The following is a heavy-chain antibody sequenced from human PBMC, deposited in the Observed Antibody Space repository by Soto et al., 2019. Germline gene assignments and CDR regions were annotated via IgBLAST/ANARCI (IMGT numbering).Heavy chain of an antibody. CDR2: VKSTPDGGTA. V-gene: IGHV3-15*01. CDR1: GFSFSNVW. J-gene: IGHJ3*02. CDR3: VGGAYSGSDLPVPSNDDAFDI. Sequence: EVQLVESGGGLVKPGGSLRLSCAASGFSFSNVWMSWVRQAPGKGLEWIGRVKSTPDGGTADYAAPVKGRFTLSTDDLKNMLYLQLNSLKTEDTAVYYCVGGAYSGSDLPVPSNDDAFDIWGQGTMVTVSS. D-gene: IGHD1-26*01.